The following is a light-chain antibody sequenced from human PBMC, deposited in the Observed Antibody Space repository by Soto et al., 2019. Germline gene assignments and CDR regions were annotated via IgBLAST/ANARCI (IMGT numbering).Light chain of an antibody. CDR1: QSVTSGY. Sequence: IVLTQSPGTLSLSPGERATLSCRASQSVTSGYLAWYQQQPNQAPRLLIYGASYRATDIPDRFSGGGSGTDFTLTSSRLEPEDFAVYYCHHYSSSPPAITFGQGTRLEIK. V-gene: IGKV3-20*01. CDR3: HHYSSSPPAIT. J-gene: IGKJ5*01. CDR2: GAS.